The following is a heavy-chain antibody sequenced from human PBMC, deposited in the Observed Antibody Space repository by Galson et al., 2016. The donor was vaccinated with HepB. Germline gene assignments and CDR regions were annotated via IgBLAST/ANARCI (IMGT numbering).Heavy chain of an antibody. D-gene: IGHD3-3*01. J-gene: IGHJ5*02. CDR1: GFTFSNNW. CDR2: IKPDGGDK. Sequence: SLRLSCAASGFTFSNNWMSWVRQAPGKGLEWVANIKPDGGDKYYVDSVTGRFTISRDNTKNSVYLQMNSLRVEDTAVYYCAREHFDFWSGYYRQSRLDPWGQGTLVTVSS. CDR3: AREHFDFWSGYYRQSRLDP. V-gene: IGHV3-7*01.